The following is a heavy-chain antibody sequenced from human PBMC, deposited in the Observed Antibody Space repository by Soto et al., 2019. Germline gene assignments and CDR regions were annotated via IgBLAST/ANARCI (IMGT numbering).Heavy chain of an antibody. CDR1: GFTFSSYA. V-gene: IGHV3-30-3*01. J-gene: IGHJ4*02. CDR3: ARDVEQFVRGGCVY. CDR2: ISYDGSNK. Sequence: QVQLVESGGGVVQPGRSLRLSCAASGFTFSSYAMHWVRQAPGKGLEWVAVISYDGSNKNYADSVKGRFTISRDNSKNTLYLQMNSLRTEDTAVYYCARDVEQFVRGGCVYRGQGTLVTVSS. D-gene: IGHD6-6*01.